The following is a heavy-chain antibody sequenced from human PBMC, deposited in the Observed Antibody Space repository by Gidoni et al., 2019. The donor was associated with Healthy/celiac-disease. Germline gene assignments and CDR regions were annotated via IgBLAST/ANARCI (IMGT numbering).Heavy chain of an antibody. CDR3: ARGTPIRRLRLGELSPYSDY. D-gene: IGHD3-16*02. J-gene: IGHJ4*02. CDR1: VGSFSGYY. V-gene: IGHV4-34*01. CDR2: INHSGST. Sequence: QVQLQQWRAGLLKLSSTLSLTCAVYVGSFSGYYWSWIRQPPGKGLESIGEINHSGSTNYNPSLKSRVTISVDTSKNQFSLKLSSVTAADTAVYYCARGTPIRRLRLGELSPYSDYWGQGTLVTVSS.